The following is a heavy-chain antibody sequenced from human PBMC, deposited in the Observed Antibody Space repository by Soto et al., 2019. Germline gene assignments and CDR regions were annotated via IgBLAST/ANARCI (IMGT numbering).Heavy chain of an antibody. Sequence: GASVKVSCKASGYTFTSYGISWVRQAPGQGLEWMGWISAYNGNTNYAQKLQGRVTMTTDTSTSTAYMELRSLRSDDTAVYYCARVRHIVATMADDAFDIWRQGTMVTVS. D-gene: IGHD5-12*01. CDR2: ISAYNGNT. CDR1: GYTFTSYG. V-gene: IGHV1-18*01. CDR3: ARVRHIVATMADDAFDI. J-gene: IGHJ3*02.